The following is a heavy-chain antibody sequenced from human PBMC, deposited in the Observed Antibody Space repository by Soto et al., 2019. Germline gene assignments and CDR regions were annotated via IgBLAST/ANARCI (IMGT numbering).Heavy chain of an antibody. J-gene: IGHJ4*02. Sequence: QVQLQESGPGLVKPSQTLSLTCTVSGGSISSGEYRWSWIRQPPGKGLEWIGYIHFSGSTYYTPSLKRRLPMSVDTSRNQFSLRLTSVTAPDTAVYFCARASGIAAAGTIDYWGQGTLVTVSS. CDR3: ARASGIAAAGTIDY. V-gene: IGHV4-30-4*01. CDR2: IHFSGST. CDR1: GGSISSGEYR. D-gene: IGHD6-13*01.